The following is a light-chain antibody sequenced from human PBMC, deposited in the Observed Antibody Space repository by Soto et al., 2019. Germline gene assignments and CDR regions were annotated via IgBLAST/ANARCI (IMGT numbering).Light chain of an antibody. Sequence: TQSPSTLSASVGDRATITCRASQSVSNYLAWYQQKPGQAPRLLIFDASNRATGIPARFSGSGSGTDFTLTISSLEPEDFAVYYCQHRSIWPVSFGQGTRLEIK. CDR3: QHRSIWPVS. CDR1: QSVSNY. V-gene: IGKV3-11*01. J-gene: IGKJ5*01. CDR2: DAS.